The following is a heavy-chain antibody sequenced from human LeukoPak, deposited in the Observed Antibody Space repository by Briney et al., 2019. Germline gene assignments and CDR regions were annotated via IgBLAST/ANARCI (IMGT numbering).Heavy chain of an antibody. CDR3: ARGELDYDILTGYYDGGWFDP. V-gene: IGHV4-4*07. Sequence: SETLSLTCTVSGGSFSTYYWSWIRQPAGKGLEWIGRIYTSGSTNYNPSLKSRVTMSVDTSKNQFSLKLSSVTAADTAVYYCARGELDYDILTGYYDGGWFDPWGQGTLVTVSS. J-gene: IGHJ5*02. CDR1: GGSFSTYY. D-gene: IGHD3-9*01. CDR2: IYTSGST.